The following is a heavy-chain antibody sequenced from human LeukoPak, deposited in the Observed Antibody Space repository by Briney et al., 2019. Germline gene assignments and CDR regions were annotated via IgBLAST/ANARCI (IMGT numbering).Heavy chain of an antibody. CDR3: AVKIPDDFWSGYKAYDYLDY. D-gene: IGHD3-3*01. Sequence: ASVKVSCKASGGTFSSYAISWVRQAPGQGLEWMGGIIPIFGTANYAQKFQGRVTITADESTSTAYMELSSLRSEDTAVYYCAVKIPDDFWSGYKAYDYLDYWGQGTLVTVSS. CDR1: GGTFSSYA. J-gene: IGHJ4*02. CDR2: IIPIFGTA. V-gene: IGHV1-69*01.